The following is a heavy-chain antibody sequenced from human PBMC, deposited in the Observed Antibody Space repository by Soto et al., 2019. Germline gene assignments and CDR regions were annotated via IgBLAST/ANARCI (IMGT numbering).Heavy chain of an antibody. J-gene: IGHJ3*02. D-gene: IGHD4-17*01. Sequence: SETLSLTCTVSRGSISSYYWSWIRQPPGKGLEWIGYIYYSGSNKYTQYIKSRVTISVETPKNQFSLKLSSVTAADTAVYYCAREELRWYNAFDIWGQATMVTVS. CDR3: AREELRWYNAFDI. CDR2: IYYSGSN. V-gene: IGHV4-59*01. CDR1: RGSISSYY.